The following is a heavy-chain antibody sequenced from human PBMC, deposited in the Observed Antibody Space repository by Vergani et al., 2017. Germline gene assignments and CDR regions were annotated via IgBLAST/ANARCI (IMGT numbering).Heavy chain of an antibody. J-gene: IGHJ4*02. D-gene: IGHD6-19*01. Sequence: QVQLQESGPGLVKPSQTLSLTCTVSGGPISSGSYYWSWIRQPAGKGLEWIGRIYTSWSTNYNPSLKSRVTISVDPSKNQLSQKLSPVTAADTAVYYCGRRDGKLLGFDYWGQGTLVTVSS. CDR3: GRRDGKLLGFDY. V-gene: IGHV4-61*02. CDR2: IYTSWST. CDR1: GGPISSGSYY.